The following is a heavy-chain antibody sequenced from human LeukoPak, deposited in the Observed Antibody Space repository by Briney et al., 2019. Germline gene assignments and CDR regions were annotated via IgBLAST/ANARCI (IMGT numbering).Heavy chain of an antibody. CDR2: IRYDGSNK. D-gene: IGHD6-19*01. CDR3: AKSGEDSSGWLSYFDY. V-gene: IGHV3-30*02. CDR1: GFTFSSYG. J-gene: IGHJ4*02. Sequence: GGSLRLSCAASGFTFSSYGMHWVRQAPGKGLEWVAFIRYDGSNKYYADSVKGRSTISRDNSKNTLYLQMNSLRAEDTAVYYCAKSGEDSSGWLSYFDYWGQGTLVTVSS.